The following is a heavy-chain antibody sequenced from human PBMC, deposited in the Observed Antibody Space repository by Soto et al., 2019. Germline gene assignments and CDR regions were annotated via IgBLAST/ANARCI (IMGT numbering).Heavy chain of an antibody. V-gene: IGHV1-18*01. CDR3: ARESSSSWYGDWFDP. J-gene: IGHJ5*02. D-gene: IGHD6-13*01. Sequence: ASVKVSCKASGYTFTSYGISWVRQAPGQGLEWMGWISAYNGNTNYAQKLQGRVTMTTDTSTSTAYMELRSLRSDDTAVYFCARESSSSWYGDWFDPWGQGTLVTVSS. CDR2: ISAYNGNT. CDR1: GYTFTSYG.